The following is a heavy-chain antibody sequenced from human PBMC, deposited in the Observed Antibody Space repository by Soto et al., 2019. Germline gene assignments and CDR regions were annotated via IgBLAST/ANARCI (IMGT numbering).Heavy chain of an antibody. D-gene: IGHD3-9*01. J-gene: IGHJ4*02. CDR1: GFTFSSYA. V-gene: IGHV3-23*01. CDR3: AKPDLPNDDILTGYLYYFDY. CDR2: ISGSGGST. Sequence: EVQLLESGGGLVQPGGSLGLSCAASGFTFSSYAMGWVRQAPGQGLEWVSAISGSGGSTYYADPVKGRFTISRDNSKNTLYLQMNSRRAEDTAVYYCAKPDLPNDDILTGYLYYFDYWGQGTLVTVSS.